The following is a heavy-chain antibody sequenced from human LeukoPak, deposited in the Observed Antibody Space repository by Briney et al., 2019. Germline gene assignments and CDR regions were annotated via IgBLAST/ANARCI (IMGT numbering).Heavy chain of an antibody. CDR2: INHSGST. J-gene: IGHJ3*02. Sequence: SETLSLTCAVYGGSFSGYYWSWIHQPPGKGLEWIGEINHSGSTNYNPSLKSRVTISVDTSKNQFSLKLSSVTAADTAVYYCATNGVNSSSSGDAFDIWGQGTMVTVSS. D-gene: IGHD6-6*01. V-gene: IGHV4-34*01. CDR1: GGSFSGYY. CDR3: ATNGVNSSSSGDAFDI.